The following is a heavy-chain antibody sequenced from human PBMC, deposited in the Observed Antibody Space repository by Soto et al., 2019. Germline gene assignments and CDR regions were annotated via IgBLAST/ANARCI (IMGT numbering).Heavy chain of an antibody. CDR2: IWYDGSNK. CDR1: GFTFSSYG. J-gene: IGHJ4*02. D-gene: IGHD3-22*01. CDR3: ARGGVDDSGGYYPPNFDY. V-gene: IGHV3-33*01. Sequence: QVQLVESGGGVVQPGRSLRLSCAASGFTFSSYGMHWVRQAPGKGLEWVAVIWYDGSNKYYADSVKGRFTISRDNSKNTLYLQMNSLRAEDTAVYYCARGGVDDSGGYYPPNFDYWGQGTLVTVSS.